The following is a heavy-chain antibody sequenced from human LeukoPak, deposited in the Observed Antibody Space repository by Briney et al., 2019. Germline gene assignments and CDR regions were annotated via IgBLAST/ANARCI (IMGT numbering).Heavy chain of an antibody. V-gene: IGHV1-69*01. Sequence: GASVKVSCKASGGTFSSYAISWVRQAPGQGLEWMGGIIPIFGTANYAQKFQGRVTITADESTSTAYMELSSLRSEDTAVYYCARDKPDSVVVPAAHMDVWGKGTTVTVSS. CDR2: IIPIFGTA. D-gene: IGHD2-2*01. CDR1: GGTFSSYA. J-gene: IGHJ6*03. CDR3: ARDKPDSVVVPAAHMDV.